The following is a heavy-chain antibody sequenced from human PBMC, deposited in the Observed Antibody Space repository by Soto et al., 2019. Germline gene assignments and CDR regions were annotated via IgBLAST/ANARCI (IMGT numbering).Heavy chain of an antibody. D-gene: IGHD4-17*01. CDR1: GYTFTNYF. CDR2: INPSGGST. CDR3: ARGMTLDYSDPTIDY. Sequence: QVQLVQSGAAVKKPGASVKVSCKASGYTFTNYFLHWVRQAPGQGLEWMGIINPSGGSTNYALKCQGRVNMTRDTSTSTVFMDLSSLGSEDTAVYYCARGMTLDYSDPTIDYWGQGTLVTVSS. J-gene: IGHJ4*02. V-gene: IGHV1-46*01.